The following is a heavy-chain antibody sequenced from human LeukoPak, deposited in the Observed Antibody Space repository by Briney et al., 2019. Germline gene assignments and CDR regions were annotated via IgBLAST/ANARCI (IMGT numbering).Heavy chain of an antibody. Sequence: GESLKISCKGSGYSFTNYWIAWVRQMPGKGLEGMGIIYPGDSDTTYSPSFQGQVTISADKSISTAYLQWSSLKASDTAMYYCARGIRMVRGVITPNIDYWGQGTLVTVSS. V-gene: IGHV5-51*01. D-gene: IGHD3-10*01. CDR1: GYSFTNYW. J-gene: IGHJ4*02. CDR2: IYPGDSDT. CDR3: ARGIRMVRGVITPNIDY.